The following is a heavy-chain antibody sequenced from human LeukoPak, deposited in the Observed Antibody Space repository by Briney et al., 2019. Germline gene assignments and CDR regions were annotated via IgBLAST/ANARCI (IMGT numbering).Heavy chain of an antibody. CDR3: TTEGGYGLDYGDATDAFDI. CDR1: GFTFSNAW. CDR2: IKSKTDGGTT. Sequence: PGGSLRLSCAASGFTFSNAWMTWVRQAPGKGLEWVGRIKSKTDGGTTDYAAPVKGRFTISRDDSKNTLYLQMNSLKTEDTAVYYCTTEGGYGLDYGDATDAFDIWGQGTMVTVSS. V-gene: IGHV3-15*01. J-gene: IGHJ3*02. D-gene: IGHD4-17*01.